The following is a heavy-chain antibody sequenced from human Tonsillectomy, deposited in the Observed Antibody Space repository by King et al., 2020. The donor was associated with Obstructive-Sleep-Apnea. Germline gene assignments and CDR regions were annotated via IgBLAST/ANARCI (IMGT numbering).Heavy chain of an antibody. V-gene: IGHV4-59*01. J-gene: IGHJ6*02. CDR3: ARDSQEYYDFWSGYNLPYYYYGMDV. CDR2: IYYSGST. Sequence: VQLQESGPGLVKPSETLSLTCTVSGGSISSYYWSWIRQPPGKGLEWIGYIYYSGSTNYNPSRKSRVTISVDTSKNQFSLKLSSVTAADTAVYYCARDSQEYYDFWSGYNLPYYYYGMDVWGQGTTVTVSS. D-gene: IGHD3-3*01. CDR1: GGSISSYY.